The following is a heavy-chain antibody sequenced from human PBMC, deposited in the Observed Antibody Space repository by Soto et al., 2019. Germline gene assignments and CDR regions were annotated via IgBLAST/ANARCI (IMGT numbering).Heavy chain of an antibody. Sequence: QVQVVQSGPEVKKPGTSVKVSCKTSGFTFTRSAVQWVRQARGQRLEWLGWIIVDTGTSNFAQTLQGRVTITRDISTDTAYLELSSLTSDDTAVYYCAAELYSGGDCCHFDYWGQGTQVTVSS. J-gene: IGHJ4*02. D-gene: IGHD2-21*02. CDR3: AAELYSGGDCCHFDY. CDR2: IIVDTGTS. V-gene: IGHV1-58*01. CDR1: GFTFTRSA.